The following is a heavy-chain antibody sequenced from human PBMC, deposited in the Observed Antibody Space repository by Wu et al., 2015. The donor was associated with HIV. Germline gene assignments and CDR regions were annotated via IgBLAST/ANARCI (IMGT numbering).Heavy chain of an antibody. CDR2: SIPISITV. D-gene: IGHD6-19*01. CDR1: GGTLSNYA. V-gene: IGHV1-69*05. CDR3: ARRVVLAGSAFDM. J-gene: IGHJ3*02. Sequence: QVQLVQSGAEVKKPGSSVKVACKAPGGTLSNYAISWVRQAPGQGLEWMGGSIPISITVKYAQRFQGRVTISTDASTSTAYMELSNLRSEDTAVYYCARRVVLAGSAFDMWGQGTMVTVSS.